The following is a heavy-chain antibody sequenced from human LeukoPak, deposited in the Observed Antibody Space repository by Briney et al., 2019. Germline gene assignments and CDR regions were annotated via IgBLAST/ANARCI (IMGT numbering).Heavy chain of an antibody. V-gene: IGHV1-18*01. CDR3: ARDLVPGMYYDSSGREIYYFDY. J-gene: IGHJ4*02. Sequence: ASVKVSCKASGYTFTSYGISWVRQAPGQGLEWVGWISAYNGNTNYEQKLQGRVNMTTDTSTSTAYMELRSLRSDDTAVYYCARDLVPGMYYDSSGREIYYFDYWGQGTLVTVSS. CDR2: ISAYNGNT. CDR1: GYTFTSYG. D-gene: IGHD3-22*01.